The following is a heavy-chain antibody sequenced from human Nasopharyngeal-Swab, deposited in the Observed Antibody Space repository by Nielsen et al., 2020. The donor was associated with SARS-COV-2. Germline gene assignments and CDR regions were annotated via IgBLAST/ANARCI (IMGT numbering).Heavy chain of an antibody. D-gene: IGHD6-6*01. J-gene: IGHJ6*02. CDR1: GGTFSSYA. V-gene: IGHV1-69*13. Sequence: SVKVSCKASGGTFSSYAISWVRQAPGQGLEWMGGIIPIFGTANYAQKFQGRVTITADESTSTAYMELSSLRSEDTAVYYCARDTSSPSTYYYGMDVWGQGTTVTVSS. CDR3: ARDTSSPSTYYYGMDV. CDR2: IIPIFGTA.